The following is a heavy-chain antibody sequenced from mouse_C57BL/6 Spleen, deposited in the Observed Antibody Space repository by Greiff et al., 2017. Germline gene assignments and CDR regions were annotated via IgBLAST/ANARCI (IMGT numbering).Heavy chain of an antibody. CDR1: GFNIKHTY. Sequence: EVKLVESVAELVRPGASVKLSCTASGFNIKHTYMHWVKQRPEQGLEWIGRIDPANGNTKYAPKFQGKATITADTSSNTAYLQLSSLTSEDTAIYYCARGKLGQGFDYWGQGTTLTVSS. V-gene: IGHV14-3*01. CDR3: ARGKLGQGFDY. CDR2: IDPANGNT. D-gene: IGHD4-1*01. J-gene: IGHJ2*01.